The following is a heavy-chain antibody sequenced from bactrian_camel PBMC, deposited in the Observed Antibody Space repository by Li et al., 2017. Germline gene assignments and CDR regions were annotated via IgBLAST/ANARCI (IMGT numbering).Heavy chain of an antibody. CDR3: GGTRPPYGSEWLNENPY. CDR2: ITSDGST. J-gene: IGHJ4*01. Sequence: HVQLVESGGGSVQAGGSLRLSCTASGFRFDDFDMGWYRQAPGNECELVSTITSDGSTAYADSVKGRFTISQDNAKNTVNLQMNSLKPEDTALYFCGGTRPPYGSEWLNENPYWGQGTQVTVS. D-gene: IGHD6*01. CDR1: GFRFDDFD. V-gene: IGHV3S60*01.